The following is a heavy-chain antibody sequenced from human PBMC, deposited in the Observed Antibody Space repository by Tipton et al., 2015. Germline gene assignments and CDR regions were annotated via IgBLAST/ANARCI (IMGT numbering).Heavy chain of an antibody. V-gene: IGHV3-30*18. CDR2: ISSDGSNR. CDR3: AKDYHMGIPNWIDP. CDR1: GFTFSSYA. D-gene: IGHD7-27*01. Sequence: SLRLSCAASGFTFSSYAMSWVRQAPGKGLQWVAAISSDGSNRYYSDSLRGRFTISRDNSKDTVYLQMNRLTTEDTALYYCAKDYHMGIPNWIDPWGQGTLVTVSS. J-gene: IGHJ5*02.